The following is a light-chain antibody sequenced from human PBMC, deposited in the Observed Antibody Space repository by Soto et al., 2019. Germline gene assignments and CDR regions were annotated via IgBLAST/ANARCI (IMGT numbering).Light chain of an antibody. V-gene: IGKV1-27*01. Sequence: DIQMTQSPSSLSASVGNRVIITCRASQAISNYLAWYQQKPGKVPKLLIYGAVTLQSGVPSRFSGSGSGTDFTLNISSLQSEDVATYYCQKHNSAPLFGGGTKVEIK. CDR3: QKHNSAPL. CDR1: QAISNY. J-gene: IGKJ4*01. CDR2: GAV.